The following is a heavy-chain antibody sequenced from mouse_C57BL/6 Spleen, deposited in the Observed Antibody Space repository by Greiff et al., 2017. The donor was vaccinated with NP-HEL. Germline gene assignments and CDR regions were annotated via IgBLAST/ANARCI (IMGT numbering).Heavy chain of an antibody. Sequence: VQLKESGGGLVKPGGSLKLSCAASGFTFSDYGMHWVRQAPEKGLEWVAYISSGSSTIYYADTVKGRFTISRDNAKNTLFLQMTSLRSEDTAMYYCARGATVVATVYWYFDVWGTGTTVTVSS. D-gene: IGHD1-1*01. V-gene: IGHV5-17*01. CDR1: GFTFSDYG. CDR3: ARGATVVATVYWYFDV. CDR2: ISSGSSTI. J-gene: IGHJ1*03.